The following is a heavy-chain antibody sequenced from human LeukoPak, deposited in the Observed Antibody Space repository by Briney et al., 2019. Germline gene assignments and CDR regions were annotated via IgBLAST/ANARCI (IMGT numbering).Heavy chain of an antibody. CDR2: IKQDGSEK. Sequence: GGSLRLSCAASGFTFSSYWMSWVRQAPGKGLEWEANIKQDGSEKYYVDPVKGRFTISRDNAKNSLYLQMNSLRAEDTAVYYCARDRVPAAIGFDYWGQGTLVTVSS. V-gene: IGHV3-7*01. J-gene: IGHJ4*02. D-gene: IGHD2-2*02. CDR1: GFTFSSYW. CDR3: ARDRVPAAIGFDY.